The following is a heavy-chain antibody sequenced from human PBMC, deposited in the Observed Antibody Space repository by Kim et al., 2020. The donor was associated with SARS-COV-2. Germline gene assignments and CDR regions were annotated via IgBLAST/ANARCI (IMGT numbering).Heavy chain of an antibody. CDR2: ISGSGAPT. J-gene: IGHJ4*02. V-gene: IGHV3-23*01. CDR1: GFTFNNYA. D-gene: IGHD1-26*01. Sequence: GGSLRLSCAASGFTFNNYAMSWVRQAPGKGLEWVSTISGSGAPTYYADSVKGRFTISRDDSKNTLLLQMNSLRAEDTAVYYCAKASSRGAYLTYFDYWGPGTLVTVSS. CDR3: AKASSRGAYLTYFDY.